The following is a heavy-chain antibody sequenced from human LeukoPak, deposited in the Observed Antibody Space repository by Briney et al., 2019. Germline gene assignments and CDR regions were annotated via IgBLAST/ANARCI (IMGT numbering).Heavy chain of an antibody. J-gene: IGHJ3*01. CDR3: ARDIELST. CDR2: ISSSGLNT. CDR1: GFMFRDAA. V-gene: IGHV3-23*01. Sequence: GGSLRLFCAASGFMFRDAAMTWARQAPGEGLEWVSLISSSGLNTYYADSVKGRFTISRDNSKNTVSLQINSLRVEDTAIYYCARDIELSTWGLGTLVSVSS. D-gene: IGHD5-12*01.